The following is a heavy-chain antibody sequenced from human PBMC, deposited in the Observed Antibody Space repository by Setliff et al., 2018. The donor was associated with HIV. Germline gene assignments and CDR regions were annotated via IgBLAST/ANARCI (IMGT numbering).Heavy chain of an antibody. CDR3: GRLSDTAMASFDS. CDR2: IYSSGST. D-gene: IGHD5-18*01. J-gene: IGHJ4*02. V-gene: IGHV4-39*07. CDR1: GVSITSSDYY. Sequence: SETLSPTCTVYGVSITSSDYYWGWIRQPPGKGLEWIATIYSSGSTYYNPSLKRRVTISAGPSKNQFSLKLTSVTAADTAVYFCGRLSDTAMASFDSWGQGILVTVSS.